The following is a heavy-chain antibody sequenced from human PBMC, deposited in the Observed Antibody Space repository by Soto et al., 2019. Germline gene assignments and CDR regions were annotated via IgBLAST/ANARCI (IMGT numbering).Heavy chain of an antibody. CDR2: IKQGGSDT. D-gene: IGHD2-15*01. J-gene: IGHJ6*02. CDR1: GFTFSSYW. Sequence: GGSLRLSCAASGFTFSSYWMSWVRQAPGKGLEWVANIKQGGSDTYYVDSVKGRFTISRDNSKNTLYLQMNSLRAEDTAVYYCAKRYCSGGSCYLAPPHYGMDVWGQGTTVTVSS. V-gene: IGHV3-7*03. CDR3: AKRYCSGGSCYLAPPHYGMDV.